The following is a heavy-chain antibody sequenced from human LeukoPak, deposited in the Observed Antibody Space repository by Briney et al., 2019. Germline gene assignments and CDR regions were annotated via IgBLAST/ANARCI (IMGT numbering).Heavy chain of an antibody. D-gene: IGHD2-2*01. CDR3: ARVYQSAEYYFDY. CDR1: GGSIDYYY. J-gene: IGHJ4*02. V-gene: IGHV4-59*01. Sequence: SETLSLTCTVSGGSIDYYYWSWLRQPPGKGLEGIGYIYYTGSTEYHPSLKSRVTISLDTSKSQFSLKLTSVTAADTVVYYCARVYQSAEYYFDYWGQGNLVSVSS. CDR2: IYYTGST.